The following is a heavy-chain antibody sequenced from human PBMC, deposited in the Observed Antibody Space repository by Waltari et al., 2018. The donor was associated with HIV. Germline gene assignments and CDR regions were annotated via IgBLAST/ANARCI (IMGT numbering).Heavy chain of an antibody. D-gene: IGHD2-21*02. V-gene: IGHV3-66*01. CDR1: GFPVSSNY. J-gene: IGHJ6*02. CDR2: IYSGGST. CDR3: ASIAYCGGDCYPRGMDV. Sequence: EVQLVESGGGLVQPGGSLILSCAASGFPVSSNYLSRVRQAQGKGLEWVSVIYSGGSTYYADSVKGRFTISRDNSKNTLYLQMNSLRAEDTAVYYCASIAYCGGDCYPRGMDVWGQGTTVTVSS.